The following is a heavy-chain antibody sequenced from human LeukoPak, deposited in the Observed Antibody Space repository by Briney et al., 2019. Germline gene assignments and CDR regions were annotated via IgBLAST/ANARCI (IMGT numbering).Heavy chain of an antibody. J-gene: IGHJ3*02. CDR2: IYYSGST. Sequence: AETLSLTCTVSGSSISSSSYHWGWIPQPPGEGLEWNGRIYYSGSTYYHPSLKRRVTISVDTSKHQFSLKLSSVTAADTAVYYCARAPLVTDAFDIWGQGTMVTVSS. CDR1: GSSISSSSYH. CDR3: ARAPLVTDAFDI. D-gene: IGHD2-21*02. V-gene: IGHV4-39*07.